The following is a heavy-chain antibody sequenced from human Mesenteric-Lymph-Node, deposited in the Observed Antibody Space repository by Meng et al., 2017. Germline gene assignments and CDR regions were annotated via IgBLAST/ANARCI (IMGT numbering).Heavy chain of an antibody. CDR2: INHSGST. CDR1: GWSFSGYY. V-gene: IGHV4-34*01. CDR3: ARTIGGADIVVVPAAYYFDY. D-gene: IGHD2-2*01. Sequence: QAQLQQWGAGRLKPSETLSLTCADYGWSFSGYYWSWIRQPPGKGREWTGEINHSGSTHYNPSLKSRVTISVDTSKNQFSLKLSSVTAADTAVYYCARTIGGADIVVVPAAYYFDYWGQGTLVTVSS. J-gene: IGHJ4*02.